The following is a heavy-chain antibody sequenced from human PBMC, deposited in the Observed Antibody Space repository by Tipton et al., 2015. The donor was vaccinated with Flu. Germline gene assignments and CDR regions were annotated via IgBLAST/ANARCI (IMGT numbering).Heavy chain of an antibody. CDR3: ARGYSSWGNLFAP. CDR2: IYYSGST. J-gene: IGHJ5*02. V-gene: IGHV4-31*03. Sequence: TLSLTCTVSGGSISSGGYYWSWIRQHPGKGLEWIGYIYYSGSTYYNPSLKSRVTISVDTSKSQFSLKLSSVTAADTAVYYCARGYSSWGNLFAPWVQGTLVTVSS. CDR1: GGSISSGGYY. D-gene: IGHD6-13*01.